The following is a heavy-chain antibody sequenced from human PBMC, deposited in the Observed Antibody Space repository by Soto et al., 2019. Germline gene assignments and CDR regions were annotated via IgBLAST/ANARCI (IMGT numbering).Heavy chain of an antibody. D-gene: IGHD6-13*01. CDR2: ISGSGSST. J-gene: IGHJ4*02. Sequence: PGGSLTLSSAASGFPFSSYAMTWVRQAPGKGLEWVSSISGSGSSTYSADYVKGRFTVSRDNSKKTKHLQMDSLRVEDTAVYFCAKGIAPVVTPKGIDYWGQGTLVTVSS. CDR1: GFPFSSYA. V-gene: IGHV3-23*01. CDR3: AKGIAPVVTPKGIDY.